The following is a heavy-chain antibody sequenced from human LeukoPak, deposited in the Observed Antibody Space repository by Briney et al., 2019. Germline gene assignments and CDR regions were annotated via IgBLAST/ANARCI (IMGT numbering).Heavy chain of an antibody. D-gene: IGHD2-15*01. Sequence: GASVKVSCKASGGTFSSYSMNWVRQAPGKGLEWVSSISSSSSYIYYADSVKGRFTISRDNAKNSLYLQMNSLRAEDTAVYYCARGSEVAWGQGTLVTVSS. CDR2: ISSSSSYI. CDR1: GGTFSSYS. V-gene: IGHV3-21*01. CDR3: ARGSEVA. J-gene: IGHJ1*01.